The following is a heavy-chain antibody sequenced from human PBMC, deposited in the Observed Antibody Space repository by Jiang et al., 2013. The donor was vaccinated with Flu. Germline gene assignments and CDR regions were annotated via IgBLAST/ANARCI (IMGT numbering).Heavy chain of an antibody. CDR2: IYYSGST. CDR3: ARGGMDV. V-gene: IGHV4-59*01. Sequence: QLVESGPGLVKPSETLSLTCTVSGGSISSYYWSWIRQPPGKGLEWIGYIYYSGSTNYNPSLKSRVTISVDTSKNQFSLKLSSVTAADTAVYYCARGGMDVWGQGTTVTVSS. CDR1: GGSISSYY. D-gene: IGHD1-26*01. J-gene: IGHJ6*02.